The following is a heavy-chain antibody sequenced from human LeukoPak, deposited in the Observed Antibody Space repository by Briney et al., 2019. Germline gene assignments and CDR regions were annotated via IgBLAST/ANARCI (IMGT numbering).Heavy chain of an antibody. V-gene: IGHV5-51*01. CDR1: GYSFTSYW. CDR2: IYPGDSDT. J-gene: IGHJ3*02. D-gene: IGHD3-10*01. Sequence: GESLKISCKGSGYSFTSYWIGWVRQMPGKGLEWMGIIYPGDSDTRYSPSFQGQVTISADKSISTAYLQWSSLKASDTAMCYCAREYYYGSGSYPDAFDIWGQGTMVTVSS. CDR3: AREYYYGSGSYPDAFDI.